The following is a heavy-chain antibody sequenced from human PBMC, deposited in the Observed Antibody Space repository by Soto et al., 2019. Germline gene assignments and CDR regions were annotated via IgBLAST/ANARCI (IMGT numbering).Heavy chain of an antibody. CDR3: AGGDNYYALGV. J-gene: IGHJ6*02. D-gene: IGHD2-15*01. V-gene: IGHV3-30*04. CDR2: ISYDGSNS. Sequence: QLQLVESGGGVVQPGRSLRLSCAASASTFSNYIMPWVRQAPGKGLEWVAFISYDGSNSNYADFVEGRFTISRDNPKNMLYLQLSSLRPDDTAVYYCAGGDNYYALGVWGQGTTVTVSS. CDR1: ASTFSNYI.